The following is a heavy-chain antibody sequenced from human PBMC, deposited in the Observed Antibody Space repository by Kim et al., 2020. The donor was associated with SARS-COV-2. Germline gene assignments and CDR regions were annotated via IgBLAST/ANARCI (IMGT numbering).Heavy chain of an antibody. J-gene: IGHJ6*03. Sequence: YAESVKGRFTISRDNSKNTLSLQMNSLRAEDTAVYYCARLARGYYYYLDVWGKGATDTVSS. CDR3: ARLARGYYYYLDV. V-gene: IGHV3-33*01. D-gene: IGHD3-10*01.